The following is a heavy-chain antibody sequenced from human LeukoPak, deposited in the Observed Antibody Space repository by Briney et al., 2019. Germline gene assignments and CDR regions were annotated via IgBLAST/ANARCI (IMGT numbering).Heavy chain of an antibody. D-gene: IGHD2-15*01. Sequence: SVKVSCKASGYTFTSYGISWVRQAPGQGLEWMGGIIPIFGTANYAQKFQGRVTITADESTSTAYMELSSLRSEDTAVYYCARVPARYCSGGSCYSAFDYWGQGTLVTVSS. J-gene: IGHJ4*02. V-gene: IGHV1-69*13. CDR2: IIPIFGTA. CDR1: GYTFTSYG. CDR3: ARVPARYCSGGSCYSAFDY.